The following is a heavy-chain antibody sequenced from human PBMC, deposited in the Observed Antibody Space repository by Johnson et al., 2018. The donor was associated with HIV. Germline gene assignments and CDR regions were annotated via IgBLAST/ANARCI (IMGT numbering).Heavy chain of an antibody. Sequence: VLLVESGGGCAKPGGSLRLSCAVSGFSFTKAWMSWVRQAPGKGLEWVGQIKSKTDGGTTDYAAPVKGRFTISRDDSKNTLYLQINSLRAEDTAVYYCARDSYYDSSGYYSPPHDAFDIWGQGTMVTVSS. CDR3: ARDSYYDSSGYYSPPHDAFDI. V-gene: IGHV3-15*05. CDR2: IKSKTDGGTT. J-gene: IGHJ3*02. CDR1: GFSFTKAW. D-gene: IGHD3-22*01.